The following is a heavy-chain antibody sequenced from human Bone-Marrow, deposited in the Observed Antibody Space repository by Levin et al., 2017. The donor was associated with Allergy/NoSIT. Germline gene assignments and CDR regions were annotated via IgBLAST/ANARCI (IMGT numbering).Heavy chain of an antibody. J-gene: IGHJ3*02. CDR3: ARDCPWAARPLSGAFDI. CDR1: GYTFTSYG. CDR2: ISAYNGNT. V-gene: IGHV1-18*01. Sequence: GASVKVSCKASGYTFTSYGISWVRQAPGQGLEWMGWISAYNGNTNYAQKLQGRVTMTTDTSTSTAYMELRSLRSDDTAVYYCARDCPWAARPLSGAFDIWGQGTMVTVSS. D-gene: IGHD6-6*01.